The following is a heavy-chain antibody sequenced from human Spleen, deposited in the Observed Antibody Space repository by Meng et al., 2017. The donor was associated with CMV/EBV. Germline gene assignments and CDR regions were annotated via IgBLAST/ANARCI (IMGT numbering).Heavy chain of an antibody. CDR2: ISGYNGNT. D-gene: IGHD1-26*01. CDR1: GGTFSSYA. Sequence: ASVKVSCKASGGTFSSYAISWVRQAPGQGLEWMGWISGYNGNTKNAQRLQGRVTVTTDTSTSTAYMELRSLRSDDTAVYYCARDSKWELVRGDGYYYGMDVWGQGTTVTVSS. CDR3: ARDSKWELVRGDGYYYGMDV. J-gene: IGHJ6*02. V-gene: IGHV1-18*01.